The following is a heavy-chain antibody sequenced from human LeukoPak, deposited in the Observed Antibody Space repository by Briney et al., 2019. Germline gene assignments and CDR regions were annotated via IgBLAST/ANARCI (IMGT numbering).Heavy chain of an antibody. CDR1: GYTFTGYY. CDR3: ARAQGMTLPAHY. CDR2: INPNSGGT. J-gene: IGHJ4*02. V-gene: IGHV1-2*02. D-gene: IGHD2-2*01. Sequence: ASVKVSCKASGYTFTGYYMHWVRQAPGQGLEWMGWINPNSGGTNYAQKFQGRVTMTRDTSISTAYMELSRLRSEDTAVYYCARAQGMTLPAHYWGQGTLVTVSS.